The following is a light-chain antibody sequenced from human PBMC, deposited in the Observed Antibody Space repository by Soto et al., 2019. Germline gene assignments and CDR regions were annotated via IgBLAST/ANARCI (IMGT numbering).Light chain of an antibody. CDR2: GAS. J-gene: IGKJ5*01. Sequence: AIQMTQSPASLCTSXADRVTITXXXSQGIGNALGWYQQKPGKPPKVLIYGASNLQSGVPPRFSGSGSGTDFTLAISSLQSEDFAVYYCQQYNKWPPITFGQGTRLEIK. CDR3: QQYNKWPPIT. CDR1: QGIGNA. V-gene: IGKV1-6*01.